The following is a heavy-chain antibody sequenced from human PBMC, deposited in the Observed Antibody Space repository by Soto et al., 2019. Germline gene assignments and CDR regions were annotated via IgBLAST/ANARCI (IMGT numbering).Heavy chain of an antibody. CDR2: IYYSGTT. CDR3: ARTYCTTTACQAHGIDV. D-gene: IGHD4-4*01. Sequence: QVQLQESGPGLVKPSETLSLTCTVSGGSVSSGSYYWTWIRQPPGKGLEWLGYIYYSGTTNYKPQRKIPISIAPDTSGNHLSLKMSSVTAADTYFYFCARTYCTTTACQAHGIDVWSQGTTVTISS. J-gene: IGHJ6*02. CDR1: GGSVSSGSYY. V-gene: IGHV4-61*03.